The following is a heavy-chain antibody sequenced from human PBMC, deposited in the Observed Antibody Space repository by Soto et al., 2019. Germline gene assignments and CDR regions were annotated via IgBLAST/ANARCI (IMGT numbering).Heavy chain of an antibody. CDR2: INHSGST. CDR3: ARHKRTGAKARNFQH. V-gene: IGHV4-34*01. D-gene: IGHD1-26*01. CDR1: GGSFSGYY. J-gene: IGHJ1*01. Sequence: QVQLQQWGAGLLKPSETLSLTCAVYGGSFSGYYWSWIRQPPGKGLEWIGEINHSGSTNYNPSLKSRLTISVDTSKNQFALKLSSVTAADTAVYYCARHKRTGAKARNFQHWGQGTLVTVSS.